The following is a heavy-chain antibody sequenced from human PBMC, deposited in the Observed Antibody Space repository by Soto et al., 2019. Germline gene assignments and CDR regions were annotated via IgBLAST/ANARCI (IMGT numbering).Heavy chain of an antibody. CDR3: ARDDEDDDNGFDY. V-gene: IGHV3-33*05. CDR1: GFTFSNHG. J-gene: IGHJ4*02. CDR2: IVMDGSQQ. D-gene: IGHD3-16*01. Sequence: QVQLVESGGGVVQPGWSLRLSCAASGFTFSNHGMHWVRQAPGKGLEWVAVIVMDGSQQHYADSLKGRFTISRDNSKNTLYLQMNSLRAEDTGVYYCARDDEDDDNGFDYWGQGTLVSVSS.